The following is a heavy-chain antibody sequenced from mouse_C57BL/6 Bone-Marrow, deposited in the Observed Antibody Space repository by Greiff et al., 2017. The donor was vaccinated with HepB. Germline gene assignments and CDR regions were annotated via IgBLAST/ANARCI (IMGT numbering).Heavy chain of an antibody. CDR2: LRNKATGYTT. Sequence: EVMLVESGGGLVQPGGSLSLSFAASGFTFTDYYMSWVRQPPGKALEWLGFLRNKATGYTTEYSASVKGRFTISRDTSQSILYLQMNALRAEDSATYYGARYIETAQAPYYYAMDYWGQGTSVTVSS. D-gene: IGHD3-2*02. V-gene: IGHV7-3*01. CDR1: GFTFTDYY. CDR3: ARYIETAQAPYYYAMDY. J-gene: IGHJ4*01.